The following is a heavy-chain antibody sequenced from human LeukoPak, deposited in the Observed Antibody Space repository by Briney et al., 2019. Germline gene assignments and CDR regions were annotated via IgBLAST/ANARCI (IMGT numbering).Heavy chain of an antibody. J-gene: IGHJ1*01. CDR1: GFTFSSYS. CDR3: ARGWPVGYFQH. D-gene: IGHD6-19*01. CDR2: ISSSSSYI. Sequence: GGSLRLSCAASGFTFSSYSMNWVRQAPGKGLEWVSFISSSSSYIYYADSVKGRFTISRDNAKNSLYLQMNSLRAEDTAVYYCARGWPVGYFQHWGQGTLVTVSS. V-gene: IGHV3-21*01.